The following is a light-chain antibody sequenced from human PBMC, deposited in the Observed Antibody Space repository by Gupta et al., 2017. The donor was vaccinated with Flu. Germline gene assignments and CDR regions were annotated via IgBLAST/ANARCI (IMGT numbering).Light chain of an antibody. CDR1: QSVSNY. CDR2: DAS. J-gene: IGKJ5*01. V-gene: IGKV3-11*01. CDR3: QQCNNWPIT. Sequence: EILLTQSPAILSLSPGERATLFCRASQSVSNYLVWYQQKPGQAPRLLIYDASNRATGIPARFSGSGSGTDFTLTISSLEPEDFAVYYCQQCNNWPITFGQGTRLEIK.